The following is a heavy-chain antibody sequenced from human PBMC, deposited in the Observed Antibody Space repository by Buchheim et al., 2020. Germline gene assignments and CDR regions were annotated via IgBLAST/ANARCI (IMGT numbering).Heavy chain of an antibody. V-gene: IGHV1-2*04. D-gene: IGHD6-19*01. Sequence: QVQLVQSGAEVKKPGASVKVSCKASGYTFTGYYMHWVRQAPGQGLEWMGWINPNSGGTNYAQKFQGWVTMTRDTSISTAYSALSRLSSADTAVYHCARDHADLYRSGLAYFSSGMDVWGEGTT. CDR1: GYTFTGYY. J-gene: IGHJ6*02. CDR2: INPNSGGT. CDR3: ARDHADLYRSGLAYFSSGMDV.